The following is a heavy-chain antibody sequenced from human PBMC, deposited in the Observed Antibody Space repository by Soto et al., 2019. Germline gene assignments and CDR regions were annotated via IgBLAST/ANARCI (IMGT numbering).Heavy chain of an antibody. CDR2: TSYDGNNR. CDR3: AGVYYGGDSVNNF. J-gene: IGHJ4*02. D-gene: IGHD2-21*02. CDR1: GFSFSSYV. V-gene: IGHV3-30-3*01. Sequence: WGSLRLSCAGSGFSFSSYVLSCFRHSPFRWLEWVAATSYDGNNRYYADSVKGRFIISRDNSKNTLDLEMETPRPEDTAVYYCAGVYYGGDSVNNFWGQGTPVTVSS.